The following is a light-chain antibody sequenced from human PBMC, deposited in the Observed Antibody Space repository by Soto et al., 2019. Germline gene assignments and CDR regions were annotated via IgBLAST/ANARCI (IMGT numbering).Light chain of an antibody. CDR3: SSYAGSSNV. CDR1: SSDVGGYNY. Sequence: QSALTQPPSASGSPGQSVAISCTRTSSDVGGYNYVSWYQQHPGKAPKLMIYEVNKRPSGVPDRFSGSKSRNTASLTVSGLQADDEADYYCSSYAGSSNVFGTGTKVHRP. J-gene: IGLJ1*01. CDR2: EVN. V-gene: IGLV2-8*01.